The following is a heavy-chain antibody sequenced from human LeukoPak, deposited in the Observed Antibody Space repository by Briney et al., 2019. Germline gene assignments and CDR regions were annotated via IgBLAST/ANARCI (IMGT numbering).Heavy chain of an antibody. CDR3: ARGSDTAMVDDYFDY. CDR1: GYTFTSYG. J-gene: IGHJ4*02. CDR2: ISAYNGNT. V-gene: IGHV1-18*01. D-gene: IGHD5-18*01. Sequence: ASVKVSCKASGYTFTSYGISRVRQAPGQGLEWMGWISAYNGNTNYAQKLQGRVTMTTDTSTSTAYMELRSLRSDDTAVYYCARGSDTAMVDDYFDYWGQGTLVTVSS.